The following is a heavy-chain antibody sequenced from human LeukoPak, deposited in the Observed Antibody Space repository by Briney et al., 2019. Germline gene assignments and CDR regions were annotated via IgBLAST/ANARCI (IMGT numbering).Heavy chain of an antibody. CDR1: GFTFSDYW. CDR2: IRQDGGEK. Sequence: GGSLRLSCAVSGFTFSDYWMNWVRQAPGKGLEWVASIRQDGGEKSYVDSVKGRFTISRDNTKSSLYLQINSLRAEDTAVYYCARDGTAAGLYFDLWGQGTLVTVSS. D-gene: IGHD6-13*01. J-gene: IGHJ4*01. V-gene: IGHV3-7*01. CDR3: ARDGTAAGLYFDL.